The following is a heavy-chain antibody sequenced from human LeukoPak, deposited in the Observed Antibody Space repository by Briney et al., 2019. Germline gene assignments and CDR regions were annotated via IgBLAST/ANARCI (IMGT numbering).Heavy chain of an antibody. D-gene: IGHD6-19*01. CDR2: IYYSGST. J-gene: IGHJ6*03. CDR1: GGSISSYY. V-gene: IGHV4-59*01. Sequence: SETLSLTCTVSGGSISSYYWSWLRQPPGKGLEWIGYIYYSGSTNYNPSLKSRVTISVDTSKNQFSLKLSSVTAADTAVYYCASSSLYYYYYMDVWGKGTTVTVSS. CDR3: ASSSLYYYYYMDV.